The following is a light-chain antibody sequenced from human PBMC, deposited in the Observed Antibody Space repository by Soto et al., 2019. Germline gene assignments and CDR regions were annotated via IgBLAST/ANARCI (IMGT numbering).Light chain of an antibody. CDR3: SSCTSSRAYV. J-gene: IGLJ1*01. V-gene: IGLV2-14*01. CDR2: EVS. CDR1: SSDVGGYNY. Sequence: QSALTQPASVSGSPGQSITISCTGTSSDVGGYNYVSWYQQQSGKAPKLMIHEVSNRPSGVSNRFSGSKSGNTASLTISGLQAEDEADYYCSSCTSSRAYVFGIGTKVTV.